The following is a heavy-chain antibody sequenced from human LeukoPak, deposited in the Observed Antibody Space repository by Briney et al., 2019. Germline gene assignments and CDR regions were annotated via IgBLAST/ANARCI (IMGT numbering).Heavy chain of an antibody. CDR2: IYPGDSDT. D-gene: IGHD3-10*01. J-gene: IGHJ5*02. CDR1: GYSFTSYW. V-gene: IGHV5-51*01. CDR3: ARLFGFRESLGWFDP. Sequence: GESLKISCKGSGYSFTSYWSGWVRQMPGKGLEWMGIIYPGDSDTRYSPSFQGQVTISADKSISTAYLQWSSLKASDTAMYYCARLFGFRESLGWFDPWGQGTLVTVSS.